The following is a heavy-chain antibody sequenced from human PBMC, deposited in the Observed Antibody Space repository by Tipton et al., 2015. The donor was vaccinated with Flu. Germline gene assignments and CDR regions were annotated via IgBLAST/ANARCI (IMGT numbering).Heavy chain of an antibody. J-gene: IGHJ6*02. CDR3: ARAGWGDCSSTSCSPDYYGMDV. D-gene: IGHD2-2*01. V-gene: IGHV1-46*01. Sequence: QLVQSGAEVKKPGASVKVSCKASGYTFTSYYMHWVRQAPGQGLEWMGIINPSGGSTSYAQKFQGRVTMTRDTSTSTVYMELSSLRSEDTAVYYCARAGWGDCSSTSCSPDYYGMDVWGQGTTVTVSS. CDR1: GYTFTSYY. CDR2: INPSGGST.